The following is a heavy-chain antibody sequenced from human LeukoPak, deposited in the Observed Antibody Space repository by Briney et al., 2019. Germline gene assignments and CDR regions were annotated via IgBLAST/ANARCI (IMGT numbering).Heavy chain of an antibody. V-gene: IGHV4-30-4*08. Sequence: SETLSLTCTVSGYSISSGYYWSWIRQPPGKGLEWIGYIYYSGSTYYNPSLKSRVTISVDTSKNQFSLKLSSVTAADTAVYYCARESQHITIDYWGQGTLVTVSS. CDR3: ARESQHITIDY. J-gene: IGHJ4*02. CDR1: GYSISSGYY. CDR2: IYYSGST. D-gene: IGHD3-3*01.